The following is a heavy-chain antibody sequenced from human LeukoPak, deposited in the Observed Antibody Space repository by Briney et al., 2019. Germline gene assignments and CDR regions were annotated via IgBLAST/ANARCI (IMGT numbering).Heavy chain of an antibody. Sequence: SETLSLTCTVSGGSISSSSYYWGWIRQPPGKGLEWIGSIYYSGSTYYNPSLKSRVSISVDTSKNQFSLKLSSVTAADTAVYNCARMVGATAYFDYWGQGTLVTVPS. D-gene: IGHD1-26*01. CDR1: GGSISSSSYY. CDR3: ARMVGATAYFDY. V-gene: IGHV4-39*01. J-gene: IGHJ4*02. CDR2: IYYSGST.